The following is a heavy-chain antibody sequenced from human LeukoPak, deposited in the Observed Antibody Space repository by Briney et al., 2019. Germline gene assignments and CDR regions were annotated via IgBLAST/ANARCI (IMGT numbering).Heavy chain of an antibody. CDR1: GGSISGYH. CDR3: ARVPRSYYYYYYMDV. V-gene: IGHV4-59*01. J-gene: IGHJ6*03. Sequence: PSETLSPTCNVSGGSISGYHWSWIRQPPGKGLEWLGYIYCSGSSNYNPSLKSRVTMSADTSKNQFSLKLSSVTAADTAVYYCARVPRSYYYYYYMDVWGKGTTVTVSS. CDR2: IYCSGSS.